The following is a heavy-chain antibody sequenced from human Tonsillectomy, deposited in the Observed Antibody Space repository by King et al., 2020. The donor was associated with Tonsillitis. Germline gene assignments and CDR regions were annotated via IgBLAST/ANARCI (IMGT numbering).Heavy chain of an antibody. D-gene: IGHD6-19*01. CDR3: AKDAGVVAVAGDFDY. Sequence: VQLVESGGGVVQPGRSLRLSCAVSGFTFSTFGMHWVRQAPGKGLEWVAVISYDGSNKFYADSVKGRFTISRDNSKNTLYLQMNSLRAEDTALYYCAKDAGVVAVAGDFDYWGQGTLVTVSS. CDR1: GFTFSTFG. V-gene: IGHV3-30*18. CDR2: ISYDGSNK. J-gene: IGHJ4*02.